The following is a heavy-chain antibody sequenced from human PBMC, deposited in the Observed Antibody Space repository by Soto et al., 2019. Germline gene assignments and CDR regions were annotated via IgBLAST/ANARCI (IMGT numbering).Heavy chain of an antibody. V-gene: IGHV3-11*01. CDR2: ISSTGRTI. J-gene: IGHJ4*02. D-gene: IGHD6-19*01. Sequence: PGGSLRLSCGASGFTFSNYYMSWIRQAPGKGLEWVSYISSTGRTIYYADSVKGRFTVSRDNAQNSLSLKLNSLRVGDTAVYYCARSYSSGWEFDYWGQGTQVTVS. CDR3: ARSYSSGWEFDY. CDR1: GFTFSNYY.